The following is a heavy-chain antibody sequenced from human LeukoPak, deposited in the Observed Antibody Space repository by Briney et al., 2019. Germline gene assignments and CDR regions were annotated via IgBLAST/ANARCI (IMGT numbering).Heavy chain of an antibody. CDR2: MNPNSGNT. Sequence: GASVKVSCKASGYTFTSYDINWVRQATGQGLEWMGWMNPNSGNTGYAQKFQGRVTMTTDTSTSTAYMELRSLRSDDTAVYYCARATSIAAPGYWGQGTLVTVSS. J-gene: IGHJ4*02. V-gene: IGHV1-8*01. D-gene: IGHD6-6*01. CDR1: GYTFTSYD. CDR3: ARATSIAAPGY.